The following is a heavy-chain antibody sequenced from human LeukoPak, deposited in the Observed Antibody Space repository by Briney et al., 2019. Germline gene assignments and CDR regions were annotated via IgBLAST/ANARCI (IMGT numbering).Heavy chain of an antibody. CDR2: IYYSGST. Sequence: PSETPSLTCTVSGGSVSSGSYYWSWIRQPPGKGLEWIGYIYYSGSTNYNPSLKSRVTISVDTSKNQFSLKLSSATAADTAVYYCARVNADRYCSGGSCYIDYWGQGTLVTVSS. CDR1: GGSVSSGSYY. V-gene: IGHV4-61*01. J-gene: IGHJ4*02. D-gene: IGHD2-15*01. CDR3: ARVNADRYCSGGSCYIDY.